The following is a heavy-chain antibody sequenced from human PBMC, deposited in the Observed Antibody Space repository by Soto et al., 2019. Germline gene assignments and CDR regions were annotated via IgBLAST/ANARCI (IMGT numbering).Heavy chain of an antibody. Sequence: QVQLVQSGAEVKKPGSSVRVSCRTSGGTFKKYGFSWVRQAPGQGLEWMGGIIPMYGIANYGQIFQGRLTITADESTNTVYMDLTSLKSEDTAVYYCAGEVGGTGLNLWGQGTQVTVSS. CDR3: AGEVGGTGLNL. D-gene: IGHD1-26*01. CDR1: GGTFKKYG. CDR2: IIPMYGIA. V-gene: IGHV1-69*12. J-gene: IGHJ5*02.